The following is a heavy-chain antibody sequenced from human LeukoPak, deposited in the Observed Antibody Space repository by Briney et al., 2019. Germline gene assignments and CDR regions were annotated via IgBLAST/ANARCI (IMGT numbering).Heavy chain of an antibody. CDR1: GGSISSGGYY. D-gene: IGHD1-20*01. V-gene: IGHV4-31*03. CDR2: IYYSGST. Sequence: SETLSLTCTVSGGSISSGGYYRSWIRQHPGKGLEWIGYIYYSGSTYNNLSLKRRVTISVDTSKNQFSLKLSSVTAVDTAVYYCARVGITGTLDAFDIWGQGTMVTVSS. J-gene: IGHJ3*02. CDR3: ARVGITGTLDAFDI.